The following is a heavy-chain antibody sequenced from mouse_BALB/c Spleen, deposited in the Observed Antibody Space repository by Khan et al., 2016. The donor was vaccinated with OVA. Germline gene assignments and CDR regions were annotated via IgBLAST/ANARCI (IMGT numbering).Heavy chain of an antibody. CDR3: TRAGYGAFAY. D-gene: IGHD1-1*01. Sequence: VQLQQSGTVLARPGASVKMSCKTSGYIFTNYWMHWVKQRPGQGLEWIGGIFPGNSDTDYNQNFKDKAKLTAVTSASTAYMEVSSLSSEDSAVYYGTRAGYGAFAYWGQGTLVTVSP. CDR1: GYIFTNYW. CDR2: IFPGNSDT. V-gene: IGHV1-5*01. J-gene: IGHJ3*01.